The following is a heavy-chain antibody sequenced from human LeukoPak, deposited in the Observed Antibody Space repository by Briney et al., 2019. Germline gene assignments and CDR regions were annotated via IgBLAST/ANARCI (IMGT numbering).Heavy chain of an antibody. CDR2: MNPNSGNT. D-gene: IGHD6-13*01. CDR3: AREGRAAADY. V-gene: IGHV1-8*02. CDR1: GGTFGSYA. Sequence: ASVKVSCKASGGTFGSYAISWVRQATGQGLEWMGWMNPNSGNTGYAQKFQGRVTMTRNTSISTAYMELSSLRSEDTAVYYCAREGRAAADYWGQGTLVTVSS. J-gene: IGHJ4*02.